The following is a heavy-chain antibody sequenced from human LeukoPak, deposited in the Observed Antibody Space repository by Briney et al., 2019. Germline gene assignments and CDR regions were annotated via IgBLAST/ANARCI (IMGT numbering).Heavy chain of an antibody. CDR3: ARGVKLRFLRFDP. Sequence: PSQTLSLTCTVSGGSISSGGYYWSWIRQHPGKGLEWIGYIYYSGSTNYNPSLKSRVTISLDTSENQFSLKLSSVTAADTAVYYCARGVKLRFLRFDPWGQGTLVTVSS. CDR1: GGSISSGGYY. D-gene: IGHD3-3*01. CDR2: IYYSGST. J-gene: IGHJ5*02. V-gene: IGHV4-61*08.